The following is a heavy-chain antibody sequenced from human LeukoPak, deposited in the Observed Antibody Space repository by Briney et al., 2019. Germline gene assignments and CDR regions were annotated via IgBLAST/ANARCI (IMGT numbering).Heavy chain of an antibody. CDR3: ARITILYYFDS. V-gene: IGHV1-18*01. J-gene: IGHJ4*02. Sequence: ASVKVSCKASSYTFSRYGISWVRQAPGQGLEWMGWISGYNGNTNYAQKFLGRVSMTADTSTSTAYMEVRSLTSDDTAVYYCARITILYYFDSWGQGTLVTVSS. D-gene: IGHD5-24*01. CDR2: ISGYNGNT. CDR1: SYTFSRYG.